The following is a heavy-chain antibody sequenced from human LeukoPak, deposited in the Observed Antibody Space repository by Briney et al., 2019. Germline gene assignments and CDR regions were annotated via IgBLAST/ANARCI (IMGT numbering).Heavy chain of an antibody. D-gene: IGHD2-15*01. CDR1: GFTFSNYW. J-gene: IGHJ3*02. Sequence: PGGSLRLSCAASGFTFSNYWMLWVRQAPGKGLVWVSRFNSDESTTSYADSVKGRFTISRDNANNMLYLQMNSLRAEDAAVYYCARASGGNAAFDIWGQGTMVTVSS. CDR3: ARASGGNAAFDI. V-gene: IGHV3-74*01. CDR2: FNSDESTT.